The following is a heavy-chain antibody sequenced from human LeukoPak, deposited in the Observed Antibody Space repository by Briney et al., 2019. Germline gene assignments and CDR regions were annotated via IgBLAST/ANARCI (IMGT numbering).Heavy chain of an antibody. D-gene: IGHD6-19*01. J-gene: IGHJ4*02. CDR2: TIPIFGTA. CDR3: ARDFLGVNSSGWYDY. Sequence: SVKVSCKASGGTFSSYAISWVRQAPGQGLEWMGGTIPIFGTANYAQKFQGRVTITADESTSTAYMELSSLRSEDTAVYYCARDFLGVNSSGWYDYWGQGTLVTVSS. CDR1: GGTFSSYA. V-gene: IGHV1-69*13.